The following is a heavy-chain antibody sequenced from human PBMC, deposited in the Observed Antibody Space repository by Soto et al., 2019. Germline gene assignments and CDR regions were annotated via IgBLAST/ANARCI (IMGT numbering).Heavy chain of an antibody. V-gene: IGHV1-69*13. D-gene: IGHD2-2*01. Sequence: ASVKISCKASGGTFSSYAISWVRQAPGQGLEWMGGIIPIFGTANYAQKFQGRVTITADESTSTAYMELSSLRSEDTAVYYCARGYCSSTSCPGGYYYYGMYVWGQGTTVTVSS. CDR3: ARGYCSSTSCPGGYYYYGMYV. CDR2: IIPIFGTA. CDR1: GGTFSSYA. J-gene: IGHJ6*02.